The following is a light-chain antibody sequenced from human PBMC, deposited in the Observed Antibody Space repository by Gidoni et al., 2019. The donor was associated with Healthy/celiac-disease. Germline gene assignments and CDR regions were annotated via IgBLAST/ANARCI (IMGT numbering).Light chain of an antibody. V-gene: IGKV3-11*01. CDR1: QSVSSY. CDR2: DAA. Sequence: IVLTQSPATLSLSPGERATLSCRASQSVSSYLAWSQQKPGQAPRLLIYDAANRATGIPARFSGSGSGTDFTLTISSLEPEDFAVDYCQQRSNWPPLTFGGGTKVEIK. J-gene: IGKJ4*01. CDR3: QQRSNWPPLT.